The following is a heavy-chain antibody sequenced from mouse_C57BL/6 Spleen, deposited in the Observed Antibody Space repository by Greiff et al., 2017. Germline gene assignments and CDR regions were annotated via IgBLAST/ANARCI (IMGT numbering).Heavy chain of an antibody. D-gene: IGHD1-1*01. CDR2: IYPGSGRT. J-gene: IGHJ1*03. CDR3: ARSYYYGSRGDFDV. CDR1: GYTFTSYW. V-gene: IGHV1-55*01. Sequence: VQLQQPGAELVKPGASVKMSCKASGYTFTSYWITWVKQRPGQGLEWIGDIYPGSGRTNYNEKFKSKAILTVDTSSSTAYMQLSSLTSEDSAVYYCARSYYYGSRGDFDVWGTGTTVTVSS.